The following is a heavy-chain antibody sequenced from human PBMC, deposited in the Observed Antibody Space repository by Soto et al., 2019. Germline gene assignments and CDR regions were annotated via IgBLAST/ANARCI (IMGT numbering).Heavy chain of an antibody. D-gene: IGHD6-13*01. V-gene: IGHV1-46*01. CDR1: GYTFTSYY. J-gene: IGHJ1*01. Sequence: ASVKVSCKASGYTFTSYYMHWVRQAPGQGLEWMGIINPSGGSTSYAQKFQGRVTMTRDTSTSTVYMELSSLRSEDTAVYYCAREGQQLITNAEYFQHWGQGTLVTVSS. CDR3: AREGQQLITNAEYFQH. CDR2: INPSGGST.